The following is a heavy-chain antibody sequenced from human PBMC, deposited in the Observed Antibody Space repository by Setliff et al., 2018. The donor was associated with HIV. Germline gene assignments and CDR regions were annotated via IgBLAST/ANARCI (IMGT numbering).Heavy chain of an antibody. J-gene: IGHJ5*02. CDR3: ARDVGTVGATLDP. Sequence: PGGSLRLSCAASGFTFSSYVMHWVRQAPGKGLEWVAVIWYDESKKYYADSVKGRFRISRDTSKNTLYLQMNSLGAEDTAVYFCARDVGTVGATLDPGGQGTLVTVSS. CDR2: IWYDESKK. D-gene: IGHD1-26*01. CDR1: GFTFSSYV. V-gene: IGHV3-33*01.